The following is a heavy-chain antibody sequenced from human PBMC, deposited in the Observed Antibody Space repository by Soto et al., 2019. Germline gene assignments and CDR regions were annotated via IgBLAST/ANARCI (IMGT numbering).Heavy chain of an antibody. V-gene: IGHV4-59*08. CDR2: TYGSGST. Sequence: SEPLSLTCTVSGGSMSSYYWSWIRQPPGKGLELIGNTYGSGSTNYNPSLKSRVAISADTSETQFSLKLSSVSAADSAVYYCARGPSGDKIDYWGQGIQVTVSS. J-gene: IGHJ4*02. D-gene: IGHD7-27*01. CDR1: GGSMSSYY. CDR3: ARGPSGDKIDY.